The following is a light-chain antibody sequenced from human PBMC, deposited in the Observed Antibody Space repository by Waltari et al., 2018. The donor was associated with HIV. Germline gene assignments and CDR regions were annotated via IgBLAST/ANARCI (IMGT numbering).Light chain of an antibody. CDR1: QDIRND. Sequence: DIQMTQSPSSLSAFVGDRVTISCRASQDIRNDLGWYQQKPGKAPERLLHPLSRVESGVPSRFSGSGSGTEFTLTISSLQPEDFATYYCLQHHSYPLTFGGGTKVEIK. J-gene: IGKJ4*01. CDR2: PLS. CDR3: LQHHSYPLT. V-gene: IGKV1-17*01.